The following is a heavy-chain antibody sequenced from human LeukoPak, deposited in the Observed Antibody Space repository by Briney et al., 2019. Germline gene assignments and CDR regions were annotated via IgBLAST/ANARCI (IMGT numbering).Heavy chain of an antibody. D-gene: IGHD6-13*01. V-gene: IGHV4-61*02. CDR3: ARMLRQQLANFDY. J-gene: IGHJ4*02. CDR2: IYTSGST. Sequence: SQTLSLTCTVSGGSISSGSYYWSWIRQPAGKGLEWIGRIYTSGSTNYNPSLKSRATISVDTSKNQFSLKLSSVTAADTAVYYCARMLRQQLANFDYWGQGTLVTVSS. CDR1: GGSISSGSYY.